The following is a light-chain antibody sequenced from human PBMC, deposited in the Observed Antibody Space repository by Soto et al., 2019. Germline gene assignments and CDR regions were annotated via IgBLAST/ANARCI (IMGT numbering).Light chain of an antibody. Sequence: QPVLTQSSSASASLGSSVKLTCTLSSGHSSYIIAWHQQQPGKAPRYLMKLESSGSYNKGSGVPDRSSGSSSGADRYLTISNLQFEDDADYYCETCDSNTRVFGGGTKLTVL. J-gene: IGLJ3*02. CDR1: SGHSSYI. V-gene: IGLV4-60*02. CDR3: ETCDSNTRV. CDR2: LESSGSY.